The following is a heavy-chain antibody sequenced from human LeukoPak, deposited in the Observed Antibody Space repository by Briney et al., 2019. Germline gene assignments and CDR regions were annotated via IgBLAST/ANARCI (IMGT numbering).Heavy chain of an antibody. Sequence: GGSLSLSCAASGFTFSNYAVNWIRQAPGKGLKWVSVISGSGSSIYYTDSVKGRFTISRDNSKNTLYLQMNSLRAEDTAVYYCAMGATSWSGYSFPKIFQHWGRGTLVTVSS. J-gene: IGHJ1*01. CDR3: AMGATSWSGYSFPKIFQH. D-gene: IGHD3-3*01. CDR1: GFTFSNYA. CDR2: ISGSGSSI. V-gene: IGHV3-23*01.